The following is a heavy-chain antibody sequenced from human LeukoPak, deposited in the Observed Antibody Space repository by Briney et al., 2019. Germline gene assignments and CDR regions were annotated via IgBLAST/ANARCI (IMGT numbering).Heavy chain of an antibody. CDR1: GFTFSSYA. J-gene: IGHJ6*02. Sequence: GGSLRLSCAASGFTFSSYAMSWVRQAPGKGLEWVSDISGSGGSTYYADSVKGRFTISRDNSKNTLYLQMNSLRAEDTAVYYCAKDYYDFWSGYSTDIVGMDVWGQGTTVTVSS. CDR3: AKDYYDFWSGYSTDIVGMDV. D-gene: IGHD3-3*01. CDR2: ISGSGGST. V-gene: IGHV3-23*01.